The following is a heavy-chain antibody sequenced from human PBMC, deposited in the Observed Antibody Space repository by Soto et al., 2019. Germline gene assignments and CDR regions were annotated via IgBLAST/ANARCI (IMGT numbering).Heavy chain of an antibody. Sequence: GGSLRLSCVASGFTFSSRGMHWVRQAPGKGLEWLAVVSDHGLVQLYGNSVRGRFTISRDNFLNTVYLQMNRLRSEDTAIYYCAKEDYNDAGNYFDSWGQGTLVTVSS. D-gene: IGHD3-10*01. V-gene: IGHV3-30*18. CDR2: VSDHGLVQ. CDR3: AKEDYNDAGNYFDS. CDR1: GFTFSSRG. J-gene: IGHJ4*02.